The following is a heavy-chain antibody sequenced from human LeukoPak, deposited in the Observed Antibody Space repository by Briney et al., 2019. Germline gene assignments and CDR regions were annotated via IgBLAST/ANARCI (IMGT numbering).Heavy chain of an antibody. CDR2: INHSGST. Sequence: SETLSLTCTVYGGSFSGYYWSWNRQPPGKGLEWIGEINHSGSTNYNPSLKSRVTISVDTSKNQFSLKLSSVTAADTAVYYCARATVVTPYYFDYWGQGTLVIVSS. D-gene: IGHD4-23*01. CDR3: ARATVVTPYYFDY. CDR1: GGSFSGYY. J-gene: IGHJ4*02. V-gene: IGHV4-34*01.